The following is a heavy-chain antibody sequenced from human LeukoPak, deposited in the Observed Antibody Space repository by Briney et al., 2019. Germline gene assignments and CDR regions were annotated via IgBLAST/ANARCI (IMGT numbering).Heavy chain of an antibody. J-gene: IGHJ4*02. D-gene: IGHD6-19*01. V-gene: IGHV4-4*02. CDR3: ARLAVVFDH. CDR1: GGSISSSNW. CDR2: IYYSGST. Sequence: SGTLSLTCAVSGGSISSSNWWSWVRQPPGKGLEWIGSIYYSGSTYYNPSLKSRVTISVDTSKNQFSLKLNSVTAADTAVYYCARLAVVFDHWGQGTLVTVSS.